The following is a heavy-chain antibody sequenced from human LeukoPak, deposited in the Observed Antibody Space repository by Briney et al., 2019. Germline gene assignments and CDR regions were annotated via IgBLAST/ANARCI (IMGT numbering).Heavy chain of an antibody. CDR1: GFNLSCYW. V-gene: IGHV3-7*01. Sequence: GGSLRLFCAASGFNLSCYWMMWVGQAPGKGLEWGANIKQDGSEIYYVDSVKGRFTISRDNDKNLLDLQMNSLRAHDRAVYYCARDTTYDPRDYCGQGTLVTAPS. J-gene: IGHJ4*02. CDR2: IKQDGSEI. CDR3: ARDTTYDPRDY. D-gene: IGHD1-1*01.